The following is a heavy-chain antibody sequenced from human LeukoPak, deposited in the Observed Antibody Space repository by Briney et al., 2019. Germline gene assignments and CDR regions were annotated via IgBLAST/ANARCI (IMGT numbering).Heavy chain of an antibody. J-gene: IGHJ4*02. Sequence: GGSLRLSCAASGFTFSSYNMNWVRQAPGKGLEWVSYISSSRSLIYYADSVKGRFTISRDNAKNSLYLQMNSLRAEDTAVYYCARDIRYYDSSGYPDYWGQGTLVTVSS. CDR2: ISSSRSLI. V-gene: IGHV3-48*04. D-gene: IGHD3-22*01. CDR1: GFTFSSYN. CDR3: ARDIRYYDSSGYPDY.